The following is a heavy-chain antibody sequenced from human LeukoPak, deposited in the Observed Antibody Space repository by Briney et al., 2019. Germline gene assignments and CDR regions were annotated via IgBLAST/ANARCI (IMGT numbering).Heavy chain of an antibody. CDR2: IYPGDSDT. CDR3: ARPIGFCSTTSCSED. D-gene: IGHD2-2*01. V-gene: IGHV5-51*01. J-gene: IGHJ4*02. CDR1: GYSFTSYW. Sequence: HGESLKISCKGSGYSFTSYWIGWVRQMPGKGLEWMGIIYPGDSDTRYSPSFQGQVTISADKSISTAYLQWSSLKASDTAMYYCARPIGFCSTTSCSEDWGQGTLVAVSS.